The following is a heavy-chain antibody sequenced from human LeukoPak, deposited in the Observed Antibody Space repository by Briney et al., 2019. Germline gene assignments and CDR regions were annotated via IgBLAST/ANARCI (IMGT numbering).Heavy chain of an antibody. J-gene: IGHJ2*01. CDR1: GFTFSDYY. CDR3: TREDNWYFDL. CDR2: VSTDSTYT. V-gene: IGHV3-11*05. Sequence: GGSLRLSCTASGFTFSDYYMAWIRQAPGKGLEWLSYVSTDSTYTNYADSVKGRFTISRDNAKSSLYLQLNSLTAEDTAVYYCTREDNWYFDLWGRGTLVTVSS.